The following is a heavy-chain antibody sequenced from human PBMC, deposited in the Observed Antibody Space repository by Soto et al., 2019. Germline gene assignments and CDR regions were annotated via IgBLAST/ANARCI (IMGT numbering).Heavy chain of an antibody. Sequence: GGSLRLSCAVSGFTFSSHWMHWVRQAPGKGLVWVSRINSDGSSTNYADSVKGRFTISRDNAKKTLYLQMNSLRVDDTAVYYCAQGKKLELRGYYYYGMDVWGQGTTVTVS. V-gene: IGHV3-74*01. D-gene: IGHD1-7*01. CDR2: INSDGSST. CDR1: GFTFSSHW. CDR3: AQGKKLELRGYYYYGMDV. J-gene: IGHJ6*02.